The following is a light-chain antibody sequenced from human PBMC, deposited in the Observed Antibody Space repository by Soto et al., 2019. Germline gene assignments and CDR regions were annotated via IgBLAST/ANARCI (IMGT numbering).Light chain of an antibody. CDR3: QQYSNWPPLT. CDR1: QSVSSD. CDR2: GAS. Sequence: EIVMTQSPVTLSVSPGERATLSCRASQSVSSDLAWYQQKPGQAPRLLIYGASTRATGIPARFSGSGSGTEFTLTINSLQSEDFAVYYCQQYSNWPPLTFGLGTKVEIK. V-gene: IGKV3-15*01. J-gene: IGKJ1*01.